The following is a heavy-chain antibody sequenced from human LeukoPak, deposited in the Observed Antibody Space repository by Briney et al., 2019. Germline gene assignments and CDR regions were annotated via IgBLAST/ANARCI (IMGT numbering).Heavy chain of an antibody. CDR3: AKDVQRGFDYSNSLEH. Sequence: GTSLRLSCEASGFTFSHFAMHWVRQAPGKGLEWVAVICCDATNQHYADSVKGRFTISRDNFKRTVSLEMNSLRAEDTAVYYCAKDVQRGFDYSNSLEHWRQVSLVIVSS. D-gene: IGHD4-11*01. CDR1: GFTFSHFA. J-gene: IGHJ5*02. CDR2: ICCDATNQ. V-gene: IGHV3-30*14.